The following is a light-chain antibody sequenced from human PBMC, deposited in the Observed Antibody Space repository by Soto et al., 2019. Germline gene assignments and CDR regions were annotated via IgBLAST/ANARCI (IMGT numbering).Light chain of an antibody. Sequence: IQMTQSPDSLSASLGDRVTVTCRASQDISQSVNWYQQKPAKPPKLLIYAAHILESGVPSRFSASGSWKDFALTISSLQPEDVGTYFCQQSSVTPHTFGQGTLLQIK. CDR3: QQSSVTPHT. V-gene: IGKV1-39*01. CDR2: AAH. J-gene: IGKJ2*01. CDR1: QDISQS.